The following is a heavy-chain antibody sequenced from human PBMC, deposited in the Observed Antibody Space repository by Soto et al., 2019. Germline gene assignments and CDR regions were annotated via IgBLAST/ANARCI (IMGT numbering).Heavy chain of an antibody. CDR2: IYNEFT. Sequence: EVQLVESGGGLVQPGGSLRLSCVASGFTVTDIYMNWVRQAPGKGLEWVSVIYNEFTDYADSVRGRFSISTAISKNSLYHQMNSLRAEDSAVYYCVREPRYCSGGSCSIMGDAFDIWGQGTMVTVSS. V-gene: IGHV3-66*01. D-gene: IGHD2-15*01. CDR1: GFTVTDIY. CDR3: VREPRYCSGGSCSIMGDAFDI. J-gene: IGHJ3*02.